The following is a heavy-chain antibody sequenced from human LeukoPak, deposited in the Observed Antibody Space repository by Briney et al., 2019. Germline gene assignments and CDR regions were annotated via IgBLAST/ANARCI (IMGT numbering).Heavy chain of an antibody. CDR1: GFTFSDSA. V-gene: IGHV3-73*01. CDR3: TRLGPQSTVVTVAFDI. D-gene: IGHD2-21*02. J-gene: IGHJ3*02. Sequence: GGSLRLSCAASGFTFSDSAIHWVRQASGKGLEWVGRIRSKADNYATADAVAVAGRFTISRDDSKNTADLQMNGLKAEDTAVYYCTRLGPQSTVVTVAFDIWGQGTVVTVSS. CDR2: IRSKADNYAT.